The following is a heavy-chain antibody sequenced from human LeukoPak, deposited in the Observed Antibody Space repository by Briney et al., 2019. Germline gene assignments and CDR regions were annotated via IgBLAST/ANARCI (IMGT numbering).Heavy chain of an antibody. CDR2: INHSGST. V-gene: IGHV4-34*01. D-gene: IGHD2-2*02. J-gene: IGHJ4*02. CDR1: GGSFSGYY. Sequence: SETLSLTCAVYGGSFSGYYWSWIRQPPGKWLECIGEINHSGSTNYNPSLKSRVTISVDTSRNQFSLKLSSVTAADTAVYYCARTDCSSISCYSAYWGQGTLVTVSS. CDR3: ARTDCSSISCYSAY.